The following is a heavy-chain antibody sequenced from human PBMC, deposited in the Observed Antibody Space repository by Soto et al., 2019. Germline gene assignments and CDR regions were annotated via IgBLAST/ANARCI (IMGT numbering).Heavy chain of an antibody. CDR2: IYWDDDK. J-gene: IGHJ4*02. CDR1: GFSLSTSGVG. V-gene: IGHV2-5*02. CDR3: AHRLPGLRFLEWAFDY. Sequence: SGPTLVKPTQTLTLTCTFSGFSLSTSGVGVGWIRQPPGKALEWLALIYWDDDKRYSPSLKSRLTITKDTSKNQVVLTMTNMDPVDTATYYCAHRLPGLRFLEWAFDYWGQGTLVTVSS. D-gene: IGHD3-3*01.